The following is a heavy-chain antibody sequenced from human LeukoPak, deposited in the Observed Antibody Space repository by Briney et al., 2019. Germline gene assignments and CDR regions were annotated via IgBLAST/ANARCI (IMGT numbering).Heavy chain of an antibody. CDR3: TTLYVAVLNAPTGDY. CDR1: GFRFSYAW. D-gene: IGHD2-8*02. J-gene: IGHJ4*02. CDR2: IKSKTDAGTT. V-gene: IGHV3-15*01. Sequence: GGSLRLSCEASGFRFSYAWMSWVRQAPGKGLEWVGRIKSKTDAGTTEYAAPVKGRFTISRDDSKKTVYLQMNGLQTEDTAVYYCTTLYVAVLNAPTGDYWGQGTLVTVSS.